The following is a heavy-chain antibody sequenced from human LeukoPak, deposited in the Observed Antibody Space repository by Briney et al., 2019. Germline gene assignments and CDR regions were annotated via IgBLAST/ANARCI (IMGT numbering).Heavy chain of an antibody. CDR2: IYYSGST. Sequence: PSETLSLTCTVSGGSISSSSYYWGWIRQPPGKGLEWIGSIYYSGSTYYNPSLKSRVTISVDTSKNQFSLKLSSVTAADTAVYYCARSYSSSSDWFDPWGQGTLVTVSS. V-gene: IGHV4-39*07. CDR1: GGSISSSSYY. D-gene: IGHD6-6*01. CDR3: ARSYSSSSDWFDP. J-gene: IGHJ5*02.